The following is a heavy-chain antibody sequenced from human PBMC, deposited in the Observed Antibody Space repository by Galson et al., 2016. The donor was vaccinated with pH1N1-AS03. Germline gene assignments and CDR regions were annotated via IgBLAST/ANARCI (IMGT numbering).Heavy chain of an antibody. CDR3: ARVYYYGSAGSYSLDY. J-gene: IGHJ4*02. D-gene: IGHD3-10*01. CDR1: GFTFGGYW. V-gene: IGHV3-74*01. Sequence: SLRLSCAASGFTFGGYWMHWVRQGPGKGLEWVSHIHTDGSRTTYADSVKGRFTISRVNAKNTLYLQMSSLRAEVTAVYYCARVYYYGSAGSYSLDYWGQGTLVTVSS. CDR2: IHTDGSRT.